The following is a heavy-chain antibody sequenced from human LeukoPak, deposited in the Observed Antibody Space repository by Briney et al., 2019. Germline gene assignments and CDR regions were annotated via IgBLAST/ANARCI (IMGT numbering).Heavy chain of an antibody. CDR3: ATGPGPSPYYYYYGMDV. D-gene: IGHD1-1*01. CDR2: FDPEDGET. Sequence: ASVKVSCKVSGYTLTELSMHWVRQAPGKGLEWMGGFDPEDGETIYAQKFQGRVTMTEDTSTDTAYMELSSLRSEDTAMYYCATGPGPSPYYYYYGMDVWGQGTTVTVSS. V-gene: IGHV1-24*01. J-gene: IGHJ6*02. CDR1: GYTLTELS.